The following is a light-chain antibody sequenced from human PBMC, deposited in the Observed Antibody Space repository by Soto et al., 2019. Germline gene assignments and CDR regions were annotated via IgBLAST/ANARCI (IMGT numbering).Light chain of an antibody. Sequence: DSVRTQTPPSFPVTLGQPASISCRSSQSLVHSDGNTYLSWLHQRPGQPPRLLIYKTSHRFSGVPDRVSGSGAGTDFTLRISRVEPDDVGVYYCMAVTQFPRVTFGPGTTVDLK. J-gene: IGKJ3*01. CDR1: QSLVHSDGNTY. CDR3: MAVTQFPRVT. V-gene: IGKV2-24*01. CDR2: KTS.